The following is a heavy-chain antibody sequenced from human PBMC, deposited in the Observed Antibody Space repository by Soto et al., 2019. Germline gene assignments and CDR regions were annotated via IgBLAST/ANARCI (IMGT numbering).Heavy chain of an antibody. J-gene: IGHJ4*02. Sequence: ASVKVSCKASGYTFTAYAIHWVRQAPGQSLEWMGWINTGNGDTKYSENFQGRVTFTRDTSASTVYMEVSSLRSEDTAVYYCARAAYYYESSGYYPGDYWGQGTLVTVSS. D-gene: IGHD3-22*01. CDR2: INTGNGDT. CDR1: GYTFTAYA. CDR3: ARAAYYYESSGYYPGDY. V-gene: IGHV1-3*04.